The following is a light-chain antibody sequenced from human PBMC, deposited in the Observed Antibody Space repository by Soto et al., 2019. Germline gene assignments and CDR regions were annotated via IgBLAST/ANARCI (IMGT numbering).Light chain of an antibody. CDR2: GAS. V-gene: IGKV3-15*01. Sequence: EIVMTQSPATLSLSPVERATLSCMASESVSNNLAWYQQKACQAPRLLIYGASTRATGIPARFSGSGSGTEFTLTISSLKSEDYAVYYCQQYKAWPPITFGQGTRLEIK. J-gene: IGKJ5*01. CDR1: ESVSNN. CDR3: QQYKAWPPIT.